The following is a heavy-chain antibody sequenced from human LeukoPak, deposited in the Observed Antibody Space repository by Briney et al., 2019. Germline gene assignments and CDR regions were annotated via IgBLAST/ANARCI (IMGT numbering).Heavy chain of an antibody. CDR2: IYTSGST. Sequence: SETLSLTCTVSGGSISSYNWSWIRQPAGKGLEWIARIYTSGSTNYNPSLKSRVTTSLDTTKNQFSLKLSSMTAADTAVYYCAGEIDHKFMVFKIFHHWRRSTLVRVPS. J-gene: IGHJ1*01. V-gene: IGHV4-4*07. CDR1: GGSISSYN. D-gene: IGHD3-10*01. CDR3: AGEIDHKFMVFKIFHH.